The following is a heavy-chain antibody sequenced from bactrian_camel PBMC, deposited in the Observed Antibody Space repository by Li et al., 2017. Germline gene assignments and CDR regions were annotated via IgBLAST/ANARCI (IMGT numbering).Heavy chain of an antibody. J-gene: IGHJ4*01. CDR2: ITHDGTA. V-gene: IGHV3S53*01. Sequence: VQLVESGGGSVQAGGSLKLTCVGPGLGFRRCTMAWYRQGPGDSRIPVSTGPVSTITHDGTATYADSVKGRFTISQDNTRNTLYLQMNNLKTEDTGKYYCAAAPNYYTDYNCRFGWGQGTQVTVS. D-gene: IGHD4*01. CDR1: GLGFRRCT. CDR3: AAAPNYYTDYNCRFG.